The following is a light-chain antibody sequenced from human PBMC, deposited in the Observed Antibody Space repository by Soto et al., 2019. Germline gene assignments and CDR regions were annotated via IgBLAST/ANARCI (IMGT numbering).Light chain of an antibody. CDR1: SSNIGAGYD. J-gene: IGLJ1*01. CDR2: GNS. Sequence: VLTQPPSVSGAPGQRVTISCTGSSSNIGAGYDVHWYQQLPGTAPKLLIYGNSNRPSGVPDRFSGSKSGTSASLAITGLQAEDEADYYCQSYDSSLSGYVFGTGTKVTVL. CDR3: QSYDSSLSGYV. V-gene: IGLV1-40*01.